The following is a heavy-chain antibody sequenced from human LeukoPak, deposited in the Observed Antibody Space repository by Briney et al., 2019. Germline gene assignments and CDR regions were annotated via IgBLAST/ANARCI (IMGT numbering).Heavy chain of an antibody. CDR2: IYTSGST. CDR3: ARDKSRWPHWYFDL. D-gene: IGHD4-23*01. J-gene: IGHJ2*01. Sequence: SETLSLTCTVSGGYISSYYWSWIRQPAGKGLEWIGRIYTSGSTNYNPSLKSRVTMSVDTSKNQFSLKLSSVTAADTAVYYCARDKSRWPHWYFDLWGRGTLVTVSS. V-gene: IGHV4-4*07. CDR1: GGYISSYY.